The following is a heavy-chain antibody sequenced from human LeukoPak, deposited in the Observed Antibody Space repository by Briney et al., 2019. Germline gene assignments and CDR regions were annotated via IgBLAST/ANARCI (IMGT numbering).Heavy chain of an antibody. D-gene: IGHD3-10*01. J-gene: IGHJ4*02. CDR1: GFTFSSYI. Sequence: GGSLRLSCAASGFTFSSYIMHWVRQAPGKGLEWVAVISYDGSNKYYADSMKGRFTISRDNSKNTLYLQMNSLRAEDTAVYYCARAWQVPGDYWGQGTLVTVSS. V-gene: IGHV3-30-3*01. CDR2: ISYDGSNK. CDR3: ARAWQVPGDY.